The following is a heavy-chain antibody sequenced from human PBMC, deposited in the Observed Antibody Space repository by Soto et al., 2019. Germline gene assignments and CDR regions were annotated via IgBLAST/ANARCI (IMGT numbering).Heavy chain of an antibody. V-gene: IGHV3-30*04. J-gene: IGHJ3*02. Sequence: GGSLKISCAASGFTFSSYAMHWVRQAPGKGLEWVAVISYDGSNKYYADSVKGRFTISRDNSKNTLYLQMNSLRAEDTAVYYCASSQTLHDAFDIWGQGTMVTVSS. CDR3: ASSQTLHDAFDI. CDR2: ISYDGSNK. CDR1: GFTFSSYA.